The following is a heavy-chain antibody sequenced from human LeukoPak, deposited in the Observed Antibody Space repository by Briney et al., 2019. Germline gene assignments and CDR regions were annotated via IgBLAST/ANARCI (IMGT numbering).Heavy chain of an antibody. D-gene: IGHD1-26*01. J-gene: IGHJ4*02. CDR3: VRGGATRGRFEN. CDR2: MREDGSQI. Sequence: PGGSLRLSCAASGFPFNVQTMSWVRQASGKGLDWVASMREDGSQIYYVDSVKGRFTISRDNAKNSLYLQMNSLRAEDTAVYYCVRGGATRGRFENWGQGTLVTVSS. V-gene: IGHV3-7*01. CDR1: GFPFNVQT.